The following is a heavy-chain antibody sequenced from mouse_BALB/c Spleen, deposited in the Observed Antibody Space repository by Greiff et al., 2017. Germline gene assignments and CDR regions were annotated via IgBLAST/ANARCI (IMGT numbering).Heavy chain of an antibody. V-gene: IGHV5-12-1*01. CDR1: GFAFSSYD. CDR3: ARPTPTSGAMDY. D-gene: IGHD3-1*01. J-gene: IGHJ4*01. CDR2: ISSGGGST. Sequence: EVQGVESGGGLVKPGGSLKLSCAASGFAFSSYDMSWVRQTPEKRLEWVAYISSGGGSTYYPDTVKGRFTISRDNAKNTLYLQMSSLKSEDTAMYYCARPTPTSGAMDYWGQGTSVTVSS.